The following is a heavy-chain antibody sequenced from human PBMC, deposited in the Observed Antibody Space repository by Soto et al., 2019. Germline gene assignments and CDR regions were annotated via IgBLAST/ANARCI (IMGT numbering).Heavy chain of an antibody. V-gene: IGHV3-30-3*01. CDR1: GFTFSSYA. CDR2: ISYDGSNK. D-gene: IGHD3-16*02. CDR3: ARDLYVWGSYRYTSTAALYYYYGMDV. Sequence: QVQLVESGGGVVQPGRSLRLSCAASGFTFSSYAMHWVRQAPGKGLEWVAVISYDGSNKYYADSVKGRFTISRDNSKNTLYLQMNSLRAEDTAVYYCARDLYVWGSYRYTSTAALYYYYGMDVWGQGTSVTVSS. J-gene: IGHJ6*02.